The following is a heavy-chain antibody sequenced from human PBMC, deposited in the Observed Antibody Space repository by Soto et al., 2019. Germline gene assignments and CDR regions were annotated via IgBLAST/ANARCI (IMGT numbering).Heavy chain of an antibody. CDR1: GYSFTSYW. J-gene: IGHJ3*02. D-gene: IGHD3-3*01. V-gene: IGHV5-51*01. CDR2: IYPGDSDT. CDR3: ARWGYYDCWSGDYQDPAFHI. Sequence: PGESLKISCKGSGYSFTSYWIGWVRQMPGKGLEWMGIIYPGDSDTRYSPSFQGQVTISADKSISTAYLQWSRLKASDTAMYYCARWGYYDCWSGDYQDPAFHIWGQGTMVTVSS.